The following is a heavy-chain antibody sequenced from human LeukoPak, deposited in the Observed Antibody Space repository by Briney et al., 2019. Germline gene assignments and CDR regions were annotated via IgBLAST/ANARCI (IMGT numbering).Heavy chain of an antibody. CDR3: VYYDSSGYYYGRLRY. J-gene: IGHJ4*02. Sequence: PGGSLRLSCAASGFTVSSNYMSWVRQAPGKGLEWVSVIYSGGSTYYADSVKGRFTISRDNSKNTLFLQMNSLRAEDTATYYCVYYDSSGYYYGRLRYWGQGTLVTVSS. CDR2: IYSGGST. CDR1: GFTVSSNY. V-gene: IGHV3-53*01. D-gene: IGHD3-22*01.